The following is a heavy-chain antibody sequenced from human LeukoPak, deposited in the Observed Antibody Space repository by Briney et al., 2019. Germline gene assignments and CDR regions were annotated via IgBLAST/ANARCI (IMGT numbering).Heavy chain of an antibody. Sequence: GGSLRLSCAASGFTFSSYGMHWVRQAPGKGLEWVAFIRYGGSNKYYADSVKGRFTISRDNSKNTLYLQMNSLRAEDTAVYYCAKSLRGYSYGYGYYYYMDVWGKGTTVTVSS. V-gene: IGHV3-30*02. CDR2: IRYGGSNK. D-gene: IGHD5-18*01. CDR3: AKSLRGYSYGYGYYYYMDV. J-gene: IGHJ6*03. CDR1: GFTFSSYG.